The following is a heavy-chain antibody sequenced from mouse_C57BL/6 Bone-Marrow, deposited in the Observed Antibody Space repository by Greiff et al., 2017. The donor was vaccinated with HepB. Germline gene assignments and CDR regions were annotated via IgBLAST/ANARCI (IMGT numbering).Heavy chain of an antibody. V-gene: IGHV2-2*01. Sequence: QVQLQQSGPGLVQPSQSLSITCTVSGFSLTSYGVHWVRQSPGKGLEWLGVIWSGGSTYYNAAFISRLSISKDNSKSQVFFKMNSLQADDTAIYYCARFAYWGQGTLVTVSA. CDR3: ARFAY. J-gene: IGHJ3*01. CDR2: IWSGGST. CDR1: GFSLTSYG.